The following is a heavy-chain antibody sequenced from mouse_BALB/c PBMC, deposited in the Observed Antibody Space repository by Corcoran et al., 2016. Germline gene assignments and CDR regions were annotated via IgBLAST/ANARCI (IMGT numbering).Heavy chain of an antibody. CDR3: ARSGIYDGYHYFDY. Sequence: EVQLQQSGPELVKPGASVKISCKASGYSFTGYYMHWVKQSHVKSLEWIGRINPYNGATSYNQNFKDKASLTVDKSSSTAYMELHSPTSEDSAVYYCARSGIYDGYHYFDYWGQGTTLTVSS. CDR1: GYSFTGYY. D-gene: IGHD2-3*01. V-gene: IGHV1-26*01. J-gene: IGHJ2*01. CDR2: INPYNGAT.